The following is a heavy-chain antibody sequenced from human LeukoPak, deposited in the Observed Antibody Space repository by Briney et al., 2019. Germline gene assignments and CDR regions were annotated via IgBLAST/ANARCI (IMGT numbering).Heavy chain of an antibody. D-gene: IGHD3-22*01. Sequence: GASVKVSCKASGYTFTSYDVNWVRQATGQGLEWMGWMNPISGDTGYALKFQGRVTMSRNTSISTAYMELGSLRSEDTAVYYCAREGTYDSSGYYLDYWGQGTLVTVSS. CDR1: GYTFTSYD. V-gene: IGHV1-8*01. CDR3: AREGTYDSSGYYLDY. J-gene: IGHJ4*02. CDR2: MNPISGDT.